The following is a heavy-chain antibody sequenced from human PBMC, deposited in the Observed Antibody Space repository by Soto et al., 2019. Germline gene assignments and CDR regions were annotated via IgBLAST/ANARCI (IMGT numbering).Heavy chain of an antibody. CDR1: GGSFSGYY. D-gene: IGHD2-2*01. CDR3: ARQYIVVVPGAYDY. Sequence: ETLSLTCAVYGGSFSGYYWSWIRQPPGKGLEWIGEINHSGSTNYNPSLKSRVTISVDTSKNQFSLKLSSVTAADTAVYYCARQYIVVVPGAYDYWGQGTLVTVSS. J-gene: IGHJ4*02. CDR2: INHSGST. V-gene: IGHV4-34*01.